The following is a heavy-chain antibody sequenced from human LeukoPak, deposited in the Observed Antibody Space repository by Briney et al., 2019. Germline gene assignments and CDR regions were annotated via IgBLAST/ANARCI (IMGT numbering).Heavy chain of an antibody. CDR3: ARDNGGSSVDFDF. D-gene: IGHD7-27*01. Sequence: ASVKVSCKASGYTFTNYGVSWVRQAPGQGLEWMGWISGYNGYTNYAQKFQFRVTMTTDTSTSTAYMELRSLTSDDTAVYYCARDNGGSSVDFDFWGQGTLVTVSS. CDR2: ISGYNGYT. V-gene: IGHV1-18*01. J-gene: IGHJ4*02. CDR1: GYTFTNYG.